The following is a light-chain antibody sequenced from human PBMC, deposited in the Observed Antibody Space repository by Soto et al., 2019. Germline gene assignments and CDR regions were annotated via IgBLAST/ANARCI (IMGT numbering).Light chain of an antibody. CDR3: HEHKTYSQT. CDR1: QSISSY. J-gene: IGKJ1*01. Sequence: DIQMTQSPSTLYASVEDRVTITCRASQSISSYLACYQQKPGKAHKVLIYKASNLESGVQSRFSGSGAGTAFSLAISSLRPDDFATYYCHEHKTYSQTFGEGTKVEIK. V-gene: IGKV1-5*03. CDR2: KAS.